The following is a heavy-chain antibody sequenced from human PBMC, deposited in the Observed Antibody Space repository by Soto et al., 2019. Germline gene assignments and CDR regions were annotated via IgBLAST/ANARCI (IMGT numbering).Heavy chain of an antibody. CDR1: GFIFTNAW. D-gene: IGHD4-17*01. V-gene: IGHV3-15*01. Sequence: PGGSLRLSCAASGFIFTNAWMSWVRQAPGKGLEWVGRIRSNIDGGTTDYAAPVKGRLTISRDDSTKTLYLQMSSLETEDTAVYYCTTDPSYMTTYTGGMDVWGPGTTVTVSS. J-gene: IGHJ6*02. CDR2: IRSNIDGGTT. CDR3: TTDPSYMTTYTGGMDV.